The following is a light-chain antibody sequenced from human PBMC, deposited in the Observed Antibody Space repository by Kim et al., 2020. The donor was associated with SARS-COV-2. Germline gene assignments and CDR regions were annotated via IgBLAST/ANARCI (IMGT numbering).Light chain of an antibody. CDR2: EDN. CDR1: SGSLASNY. V-gene: IGLV6-57*02. Sequence: GKPVTISCTGSSGSLASNYVQWYQPRPGSAPTTVIYEDNQRPSGVPDRFSGSIDSSSNSASLTISGLKTEDEADYYCQSYDSSNVVFGGGTQLTVL. J-gene: IGLJ2*01. CDR3: QSYDSSNVV.